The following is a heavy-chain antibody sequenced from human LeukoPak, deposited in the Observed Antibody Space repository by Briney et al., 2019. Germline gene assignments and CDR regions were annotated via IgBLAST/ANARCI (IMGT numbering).Heavy chain of an antibody. D-gene: IGHD1-14*01. CDR3: VKDGPGVYDY. J-gene: IGHJ4*02. CDR1: GLTFSTSA. V-gene: IGHV3-64D*09. CDR2: INSNGGST. Sequence: GGSLRLSCSASGLTFSTSAMHWVRQAPGKRLEYVSSINSNGGSTYQADSVKGRFTISRDNSKNTLYLQMSSLRDEDTAVYYCVKDGPGVYDYWGQGTLVTVSS.